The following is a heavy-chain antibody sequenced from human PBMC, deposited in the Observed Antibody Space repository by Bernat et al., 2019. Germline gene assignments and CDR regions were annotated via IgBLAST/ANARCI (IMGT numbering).Heavy chain of an antibody. CDR2: IYYSGST. Sequence: QVQLQESGPGLVRPSETLSLTCTVSGGSISPYYWSWIRQPPGKGLEWIAYIYYSGSTKYNPSLKSRVTISVDTSKNQFSLKLSSVTAADTAVYYCARHHISGSYYYFDYWGQGTLVTVSS. J-gene: IGHJ4*02. D-gene: IGHD1-26*01. CDR3: ARHHISGSYYYFDY. CDR1: GGSISPYY. V-gene: IGHV4-59*08.